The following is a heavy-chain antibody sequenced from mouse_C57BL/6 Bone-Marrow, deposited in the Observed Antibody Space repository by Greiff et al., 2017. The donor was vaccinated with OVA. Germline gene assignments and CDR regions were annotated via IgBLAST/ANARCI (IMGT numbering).Heavy chain of an antibody. D-gene: IGHD1-1*02. V-gene: IGHV1-53*01. Sequence: QVQLQQPGTELVKPGASVKLSCKASGYTLTSYWMHWVKQRPGQGLEWIGNINPSNGGTKYNEKFKSKATLTVEKSSRPAYMQLSSLTSEDSAIYYCATPPYGYYAIDYCYQGTSVTVSS. CDR1: GYTLTSYW. CDR2: INPSNGGT. J-gene: IGHJ4*01. CDR3: ATPPYGYYAIDY.